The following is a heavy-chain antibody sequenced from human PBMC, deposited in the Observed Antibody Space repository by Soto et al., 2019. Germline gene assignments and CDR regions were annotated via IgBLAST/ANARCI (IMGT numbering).Heavy chain of an antibody. D-gene: IGHD2-8*01. CDR1: GYSFTDYH. J-gene: IGHJ6*02. Sequence: ASVKVSCKASGYSFTDYHIHWVRQAPGQGLEWLGRINPKSGGTSTAQKFQGWVTMTTDTAISTASMELTRLTSDDTAIYYCARGDSTDCSNGVCSFFYNHDMDVWG. V-gene: IGHV1-2*04. CDR3: ARGDSTDCSNGVCSFFYNHDMDV. CDR2: INPKSGGT.